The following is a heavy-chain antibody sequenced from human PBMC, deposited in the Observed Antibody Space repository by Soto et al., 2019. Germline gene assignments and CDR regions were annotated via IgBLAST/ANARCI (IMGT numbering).Heavy chain of an antibody. CDR1: GGSISSYY. CDR2: IYYSGST. J-gene: IGHJ6*02. D-gene: IGHD3-3*01. CDR3: ARVPASYYDFWSGKYGMDV. V-gene: IGHV4-59*01. Sequence: SETLSLTCTVSGGSISSYYWSWIRQPPGKGLEWIGYIYYSGSTNYNPSLKSRVTISVDTSKNQFSLKLSSVTAADTAVYYCARVPASYYDFWSGKYGMDVWGQGTTVTVSS.